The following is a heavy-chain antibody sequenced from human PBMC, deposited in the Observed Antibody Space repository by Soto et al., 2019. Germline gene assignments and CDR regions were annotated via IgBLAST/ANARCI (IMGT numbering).Heavy chain of an antibody. CDR3: ARMVSGWFDP. CDR2: IYYSGST. J-gene: IGHJ5*02. V-gene: IGHV4-59*01. D-gene: IGHD2-8*01. CDR1: GGSISSYY. Sequence: TSETLSLTCTVSGGSISSYYWSWIRQPPGKGLEWIGYIYYSGSTNYNPSLKSRVTISVDTSKNQFSLKLSSETAADTAVYYCARMVSGWFDPWGQGTLVTVSS.